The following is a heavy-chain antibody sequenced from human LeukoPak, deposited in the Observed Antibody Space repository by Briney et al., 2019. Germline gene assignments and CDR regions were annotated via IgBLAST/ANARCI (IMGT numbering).Heavy chain of an antibody. CDR3: ARGHYGLDV. CDR1: GFTFGDHC. J-gene: IGHJ6*02. V-gene: IGHV3-11*01. Sequence: GGSLRLSCAASGFTFGDHCMSWIRQAPGKGLEWISYTYNSDSNTYYADSVKGRFTMSRDNAKNSGFLQMNSLRVEDTAVYFCARGHYGLDVWGQGTTVTVSS. CDR2: TYNSDSNT.